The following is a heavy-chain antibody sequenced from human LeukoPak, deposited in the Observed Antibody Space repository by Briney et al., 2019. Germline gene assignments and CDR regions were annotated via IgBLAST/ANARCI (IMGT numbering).Heavy chain of an antibody. J-gene: IGHJ4*02. CDR2: ISSSSSYI. CDR3: AREPPLVVIVDDFDY. Sequence: GGSLRLSCAASGFTFSRYSMNWVRQAPGKGLEWVSSISSSSSYIYYADSVKGRFTISRDNAKNSLYLQMNSLRAEDTAVYYCAREPPLVVIVDDFDYWGQGTLVTVSS. D-gene: IGHD3-22*01. V-gene: IGHV3-21*01. CDR1: GFTFSRYS.